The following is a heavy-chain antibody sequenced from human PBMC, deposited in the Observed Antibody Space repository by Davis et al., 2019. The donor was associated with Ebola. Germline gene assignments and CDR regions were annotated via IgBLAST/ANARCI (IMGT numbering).Heavy chain of an antibody. CDR1: GYSFTSYW. D-gene: IGHD2-2*01. CDR2: IDPSDSYT. J-gene: IGHJ4*02. CDR3: ASRYCSSTSCLPFDY. Sequence: GESLKISCKGSGYSFTSYWISWVRQMPGKGLEWMGRIDPSDSYTNYSPSFQGHVTISADKSISTAYLQWSSLKASDTAMYYCASRYCSSTSCLPFDYWGQGTLVTVSS. V-gene: IGHV5-10-1*01.